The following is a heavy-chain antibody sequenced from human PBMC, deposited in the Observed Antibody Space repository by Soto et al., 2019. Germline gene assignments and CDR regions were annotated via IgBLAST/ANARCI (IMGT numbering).Heavy chain of an antibody. J-gene: IGHJ6*03. Sequence: GASVKVSCKASGYTLTSYDINWVRQATGQGLEWMGWMNPNSGNTGYAQKFQGRVTMTRNTSISTAYMELSSLRSEDTAVYYCASFLRDCSSTSCYAYYYYYMDVWGKGTTVTVSS. D-gene: IGHD2-2*01. CDR3: ASFLRDCSSTSCYAYYYYYMDV. V-gene: IGHV1-8*01. CDR1: GYTLTSYD. CDR2: MNPNSGNT.